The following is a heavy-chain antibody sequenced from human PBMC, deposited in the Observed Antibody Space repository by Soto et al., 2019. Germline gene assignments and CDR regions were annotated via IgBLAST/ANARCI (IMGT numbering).Heavy chain of an antibody. V-gene: IGHV4-59*08. CDR3: ASMGYHYGSGSYPLDY. CDR2: MYNSGST. D-gene: IGHD3-10*01. Sequence: SETLSLTCTVSGGSISSYYWTWIRQPPGKGLEWIGFMYNSGSTHYNPSLKSRVTISLDTSKNQFSLNLRSVTAADTAVYYCASMGYHYGSGSYPLDYWGQGTLVTAPQ. CDR1: GGSISSYY. J-gene: IGHJ4*02.